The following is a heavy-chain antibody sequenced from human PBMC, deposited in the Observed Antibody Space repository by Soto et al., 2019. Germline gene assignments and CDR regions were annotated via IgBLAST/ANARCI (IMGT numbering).Heavy chain of an antibody. CDR2: IWYDGSNK. Sequence: QVQLVESGGGVAQPGRSLRLSCAASGFTFSSYGMHWVRQAPGKGLEWVAVIWYDGSNKYYVNSVKGRFTTSRDNSKNTLYLKMNNLRVEDTAVYYCARPGVDCSSTSCYGDYYYYMDVWGKGTTVTVSS. CDR1: GFTFSSYG. J-gene: IGHJ6*03. V-gene: IGHV3-33*01. CDR3: ARPGVDCSSTSCYGDYYYYMDV. D-gene: IGHD2-2*01.